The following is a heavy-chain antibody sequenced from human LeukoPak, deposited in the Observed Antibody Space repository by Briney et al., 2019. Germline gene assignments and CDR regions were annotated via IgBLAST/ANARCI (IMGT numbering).Heavy chain of an antibody. J-gene: IGHJ6*03. Sequence: PSETLSLTCTVSGGSISSSSYYWGWIRQPPGKGLEWIGSTYYSGSTYYNPSLKSRVTISVDTSKNQFSLKLSSVTAADTAVYYCARDGSSGWYSLHYYMDVWGKGTTVTVSS. D-gene: IGHD6-19*01. CDR3: ARDGSSGWYSLHYYMDV. CDR1: GGSISSSSYY. CDR2: TYYSGST. V-gene: IGHV4-39*07.